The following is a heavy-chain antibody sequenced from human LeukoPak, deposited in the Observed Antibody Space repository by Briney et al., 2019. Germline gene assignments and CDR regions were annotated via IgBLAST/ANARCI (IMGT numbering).Heavy chain of an antibody. Sequence: PGGSLRLSCGASGFTFRSYWMHWVRQAPGKGLVWVSRINSDGTSTSYADSVKGRFTISRDNNKNSLYLQMNSLRTEDTALYYCAKDIEGGSGWFLDYWGQGTLVTVSS. J-gene: IGHJ4*02. D-gene: IGHD6-19*01. CDR1: GFTFRSYW. CDR3: AKDIEGGSGWFLDY. CDR2: INSDGTST. V-gene: IGHV3-74*01.